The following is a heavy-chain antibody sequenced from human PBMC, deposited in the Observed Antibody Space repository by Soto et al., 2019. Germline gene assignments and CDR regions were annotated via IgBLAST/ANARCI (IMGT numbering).Heavy chain of an antibody. V-gene: IGHV4-59*01. CDR2: IYYSGST. CDR1: GGSISSYY. CDR3: ARVNLDGYLFDY. J-gene: IGHJ4*02. D-gene: IGHD5-12*01. Sequence: SETLSLTCTVSGGSISSYYWSWIRQPPGKGLEWIGYIYYSGSTNYNPSLKSRVTISVDTSKNQFSLKLSSVTAADTAVYYCARVNLDGYLFDYWGQGTLVTVS.